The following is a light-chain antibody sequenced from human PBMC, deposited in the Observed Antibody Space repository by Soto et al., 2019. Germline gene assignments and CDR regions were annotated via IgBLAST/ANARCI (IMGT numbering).Light chain of an antibody. CDR3: QQTFSTPRT. CDR1: QNVRSY. J-gene: IGKJ1*01. V-gene: IGKV1-39*01. Sequence: DTQMTQSPSSLSASVGDRVTITCRASQNVRSYVNWYQQIPGKAPKLLIYETSTLHSGVPSTFSGDGYGTHFTLSTSSLHPEDFATYYCQQTFSTPRTFGQGTKVDIK. CDR2: ETS.